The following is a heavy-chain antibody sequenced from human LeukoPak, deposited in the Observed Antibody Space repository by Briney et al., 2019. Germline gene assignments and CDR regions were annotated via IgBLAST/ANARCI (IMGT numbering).Heavy chain of an antibody. V-gene: IGHV4-59*08. CDR3: ARSGEMAYAFDI. D-gene: IGHD5-24*01. Sequence: ETLSLTXXXSGGSISSYYWSWIRQPPGKGLEWIGYIYYSGSTNYNPSLKSRVTISVDTSKNQFSLKLSSVTAADTAVYYCARSGEMAYAFDIWGQGTMVTVSS. J-gene: IGHJ3*02. CDR2: IYYSGST. CDR1: GGSISSYY.